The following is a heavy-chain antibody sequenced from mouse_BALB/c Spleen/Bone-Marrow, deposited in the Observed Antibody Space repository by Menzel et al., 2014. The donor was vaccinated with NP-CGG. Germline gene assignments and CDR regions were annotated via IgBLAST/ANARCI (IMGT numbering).Heavy chain of an antibody. Sequence: EVKLMESGAELVKSGASVKLSCTASGFNIXDTYMHWVKQRPEQGLEWIGRIDPANGNTKYDPKFQGKATITADTSSNTAYLQLSSLPSEDTAVYYCASYVYGYYFDYWGQGTTLTVSS. J-gene: IGHJ2*01. CDR1: GFNIXDTY. V-gene: IGHV14-3*02. CDR3: ASYVYGYYFDY. D-gene: IGHD2-2*01. CDR2: IDPANGNT.